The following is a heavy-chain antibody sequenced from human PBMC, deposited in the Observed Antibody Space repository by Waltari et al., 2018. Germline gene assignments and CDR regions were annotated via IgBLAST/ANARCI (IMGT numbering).Heavy chain of an antibody. D-gene: IGHD5-12*01. V-gene: IGHV1-69*01. CDR3: ARLRAYSGYGNGGQGNVFDY. Sequence: QVQLVQSGAEVKKPGSSVKVSCKASGGTFSSYAISWVRQAPGQGLEWMGGVIPIFGTANYAQKFQGRVTITADESTSTAYMELSSLGSEDTAVYYCARLRAYSGYGNGGQGNVFDYWGQGTLVTVSS. CDR1: GGTFSSYA. J-gene: IGHJ4*02. CDR2: VIPIFGTA.